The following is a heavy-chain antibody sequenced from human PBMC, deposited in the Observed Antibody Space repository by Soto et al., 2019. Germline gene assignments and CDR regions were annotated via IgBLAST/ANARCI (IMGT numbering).Heavy chain of an antibody. Sequence: VQLVESGGGVVQPGRSLRLSCAASGFTFSDYAMHWVRQAPGKGLEWVAVVSHDGRNTHYADSVKGRFTISRDSSKNTVSMDMTSLRAEDTDVYYCAKGGRQWLVTSDFNYWGQGALVTVSS. CDR1: GFTFSDYA. D-gene: IGHD6-19*01. CDR2: VSHDGRNT. J-gene: IGHJ4*02. CDR3: AKGGRQWLVTSDFNY. V-gene: IGHV3-30*18.